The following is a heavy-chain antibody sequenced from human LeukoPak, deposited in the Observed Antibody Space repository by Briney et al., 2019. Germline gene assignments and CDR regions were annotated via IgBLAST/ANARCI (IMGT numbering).Heavy chain of an antibody. CDR2: INHSGST. Sequence: SGTLSLTCAVYGGSFSDYYWSWIRQPPGKGLEWIGEINHSGSTNYNPSLKSLVTFSVDTSKKLFSLKLSSMTAEDAAVYYCASGVSRLDYWGQGTLVTVSS. V-gene: IGHV4-34*01. CDR3: ASGVSRLDY. CDR1: GGSFSDYY. J-gene: IGHJ4*02. D-gene: IGHD1-1*01.